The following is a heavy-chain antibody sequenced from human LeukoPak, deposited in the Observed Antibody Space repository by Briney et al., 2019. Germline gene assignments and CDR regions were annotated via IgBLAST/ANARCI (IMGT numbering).Heavy chain of an antibody. V-gene: IGHV3-30*18. J-gene: IGHJ4*02. CDR1: GFTFSSYG. Sequence: GRSLRLSCAASGFTFSSYGMHWVRQAPGKGLEWVAVISYDGSNKYYADSVKGRFTISRDNSKNTLYLQMNSLRAEDTAVYYCAKSSGSSSGGGADFDYWGQGTLVTVSS. CDR3: AKSSGSSSGGGADFDY. D-gene: IGHD6-6*01. CDR2: ISYDGSNK.